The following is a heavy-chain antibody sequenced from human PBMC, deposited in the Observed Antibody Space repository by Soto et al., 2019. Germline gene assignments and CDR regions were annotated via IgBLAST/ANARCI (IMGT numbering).Heavy chain of an antibody. J-gene: IGHJ6*02. CDR2: IIPVFDTR. Sequence: ASVKVSCKASGCAFSSYAITWVRQAPGQGLEWIGVIIPVFDTRYYAQKFQGRVTITADESTRTAYMELSSLRSDDTAVYYCAREESIRGRGLVSSYGMHGWGQATTVSVPS. V-gene: IGHV1-69*13. D-gene: IGHD3-10*01. CDR3: AREESIRGRGLVSSYGMHG. CDR1: GCAFSSYA.